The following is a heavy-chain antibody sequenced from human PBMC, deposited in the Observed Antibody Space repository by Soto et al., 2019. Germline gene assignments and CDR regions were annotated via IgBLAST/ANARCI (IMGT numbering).Heavy chain of an antibody. CDR2: IIGTGGTT. Sequence: GGSLRLSCAASGFSFSNYAMSWVRQAPGKGLEWVSAIIGTGGTTYYADSVKGRFTISRDNSKNTLFLQMNSLRAEDTAVYYCAKCSSSWYYYYGMDVWGQGTTVTVSS. CDR1: GFSFSNYA. D-gene: IGHD6-13*01. CDR3: AKCSSSWYYYYGMDV. V-gene: IGHV3-23*01. J-gene: IGHJ6*02.